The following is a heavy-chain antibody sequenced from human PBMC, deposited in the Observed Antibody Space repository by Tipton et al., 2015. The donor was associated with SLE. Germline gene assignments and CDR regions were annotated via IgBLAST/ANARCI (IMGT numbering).Heavy chain of an antibody. CDR3: ARGSIAAAGTGGGDY. CDR2: GSHSGRT. Sequence: TLSLTCTVSGDSMTSDFYFWGWIRQPPGKGLEWIGSGSHSGRTYYNPSLESRATVSVDPSKTQVRLHLTSVSAADTAVYYCARGSIAAAGTGGGDYWGQGTLVTVSS. J-gene: IGHJ4*02. D-gene: IGHD6-13*01. CDR1: GDSMTSDFYF. V-gene: IGHV4-39*06.